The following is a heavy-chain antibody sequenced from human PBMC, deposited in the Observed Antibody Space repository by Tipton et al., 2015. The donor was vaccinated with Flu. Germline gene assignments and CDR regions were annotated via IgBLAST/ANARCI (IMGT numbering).Heavy chain of an antibody. D-gene: IGHD3-22*01. Sequence: TLSLTCTVSGGSLSSFYWSWIRQSVGKGPEWIGRTHTNGNTNYNSSFGSRLTMSLDTSKSQFSMTLTSVTVADTAVYYWASGNFYDSSGYFAFWGQGILVTVSS. CDR2: THTNGNT. CDR3: ASGNFYDSSGYFAF. J-gene: IGHJ4*02. CDR1: GGSLSSFY. V-gene: IGHV4-4*07.